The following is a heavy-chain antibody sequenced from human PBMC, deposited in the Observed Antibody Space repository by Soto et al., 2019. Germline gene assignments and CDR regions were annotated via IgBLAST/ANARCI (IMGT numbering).Heavy chain of an antibody. D-gene: IGHD4-17*01. Sequence: SGGSLRFSCAASGFTFSSYSMNWVRQAPGKGLEWVSSISSSSSYIYYADSVKGRFTISRDNAKNSLYLQMNSLRAEDTAVYYCARAYLRWDNWLDPWGQGTLVTVSS. CDR1: GFTFSSYS. J-gene: IGHJ5*02. CDR2: ISSSSSYI. CDR3: ARAYLRWDNWLDP. V-gene: IGHV3-21*01.